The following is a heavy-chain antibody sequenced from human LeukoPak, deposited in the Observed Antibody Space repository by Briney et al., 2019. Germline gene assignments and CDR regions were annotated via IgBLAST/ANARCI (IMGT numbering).Heavy chain of an antibody. D-gene: IGHD3-10*01. CDR3: ARDIDYYGSGSYYGGHWFDP. CDR2: INPNSGGT. V-gene: IGHV1-2*02. J-gene: IGHJ5*02. CDR1: GYTFTGYY. Sequence: ASVKVSCKASGYTFTGYYMHWVRQAPGQGLEWMGWINPNSGGTNYAQKFQGRVTMTRDTSISTAYMELSRLRSDGTAVYYCARDIDYYGSGSYYGGHWFDPWGQGTLVTVSS.